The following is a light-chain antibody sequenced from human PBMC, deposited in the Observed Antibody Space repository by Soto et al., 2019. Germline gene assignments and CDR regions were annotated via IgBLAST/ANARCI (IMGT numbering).Light chain of an antibody. V-gene: IGKV1D-13*01. CDR3: QQFYHYPYS. CDR1: QGISTA. Sequence: AIKWTPSPSAMSASVGDSVTFRCRASQGISTALAWYRQKPGKAPEFLIFDASILGPGVPSRFSGSGSGADFTLTISSLQPEDFANYSCQQFYHYPYSFGQGTKVEI. CDR2: DAS. J-gene: IGKJ2*03.